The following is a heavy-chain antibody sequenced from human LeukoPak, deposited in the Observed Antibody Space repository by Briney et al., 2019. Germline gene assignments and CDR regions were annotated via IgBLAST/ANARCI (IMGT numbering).Heavy chain of an antibody. D-gene: IGHD2-21*02. CDR1: GGTFSSHA. J-gene: IGHJ3*02. V-gene: IGHV1-69*06. CDR3: ARDIVPCGGDCYDAFDI. CDR2: IIPIFGTA. Sequence: SVKVSCKASGGTFSSHAISWVRQAPGQGLEWMGGIIPIFGTANYAQKFQGRVTITADKSTSTAYMELSSLRSEDTAVYYCARDIVPCGGDCYDAFDIWGQGTMVTVSS.